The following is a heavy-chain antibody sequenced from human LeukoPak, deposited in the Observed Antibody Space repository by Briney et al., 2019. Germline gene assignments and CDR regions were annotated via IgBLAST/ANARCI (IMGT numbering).Heavy chain of an antibody. CDR3: AREPGTTGTTLWFDP. Sequence: PGGSLRLSCAASGFTFSSYWMGWVRQAPGKGLEWVANIKQDGSEKCYVDSVKGRFTISRDNAKNSLYLQMNSLRAEDTAVYYCAREPGTTGTTLWFDPWGQGTLVTVSS. CDR2: IKQDGSEK. CDR1: GFTFSSYW. J-gene: IGHJ5*02. D-gene: IGHD1-1*01. V-gene: IGHV3-7*01.